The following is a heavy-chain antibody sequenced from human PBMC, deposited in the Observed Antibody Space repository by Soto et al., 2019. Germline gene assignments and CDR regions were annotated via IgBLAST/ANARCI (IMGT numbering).Heavy chain of an antibody. D-gene: IGHD4-17*01. V-gene: IGHV4-30-4*01. Sequence: SETLSLTCTVSGGSISSGDYYWSWIRQPPGKGLEWIGYIYYSGSTYYNPSLKSRVTISVDTSKNQFSLKLSSVTAADTAVYYCARSTRDYAGYAAYWGQGTLVTVSS. CDR2: IYYSGST. CDR3: ARSTRDYAGYAAY. J-gene: IGHJ4*02. CDR1: GGSISSGDYY.